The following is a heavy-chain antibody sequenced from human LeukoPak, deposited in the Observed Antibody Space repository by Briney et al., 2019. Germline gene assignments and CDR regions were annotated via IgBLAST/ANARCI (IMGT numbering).Heavy chain of an antibody. CDR2: ISTSGST. CDR3: ARVNSSGSFLDY. CDR1: GGSFSIYY. V-gene: IGHV4-4*07. J-gene: IGHJ4*02. D-gene: IGHD3-22*01. Sequence: PSETLSLTCTVSGGSFSIYYWSWIRQCAGKGLEWIGHISTSGSTNYSPSLKSRVTISVDKSKNQFYLRLTSATAADTAVYYCARVNSSGSFLDYWGQGTLVTVSS.